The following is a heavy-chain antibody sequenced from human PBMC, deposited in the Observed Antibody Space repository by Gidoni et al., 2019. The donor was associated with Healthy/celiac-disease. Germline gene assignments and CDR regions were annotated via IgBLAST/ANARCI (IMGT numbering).Heavy chain of an antibody. J-gene: IGHJ5*02. Sequence: EVQLLESGGGLVQPGGSLRLSWAASGFTFSSYAMSWFRQAPGKGLEWVSAISGSGGSTYYADSVKGRFTISRDNSKNTLYLQMNSLRAEDTAVYYCAKERGLRLGRNWFDPWGQGTLVTVSS. CDR2: ISGSGGST. CDR3: AKERGLRLGRNWFDP. CDR1: GFTFSSYA. D-gene: IGHD5-12*01. V-gene: IGHV3-23*01.